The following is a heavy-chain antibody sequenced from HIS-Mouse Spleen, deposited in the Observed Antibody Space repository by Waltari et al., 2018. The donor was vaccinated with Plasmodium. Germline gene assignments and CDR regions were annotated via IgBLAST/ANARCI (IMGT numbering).Heavy chain of an antibody. CDR2: ISYDGSNK. D-gene: IGHD6-13*01. V-gene: IGHV3-30*18. CDR3: AKDRRSSSWYVDY. CDR1: GFTFSSYG. Sequence: QVQLVESGGGVVQPGRSLRLSCAASGFTFSSYGCHGVRPAPGKGLEWVAVISYDGSNKYYADSVKGRFTISRDNSKNTLYLQMNSLRAEDTAVYYCAKDRRSSSWYVDYWGQGTLVTVSS. J-gene: IGHJ4*02.